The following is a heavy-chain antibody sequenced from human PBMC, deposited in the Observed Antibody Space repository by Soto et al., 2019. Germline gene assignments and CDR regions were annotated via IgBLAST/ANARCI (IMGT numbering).Heavy chain of an antibody. J-gene: IGHJ5*02. CDR2: IYYSGST. V-gene: IGHV4-31*03. Sequence: SETLSLTCTVSGGSISSGGYYWSWIRQHPGKGLEWIGYIYYSGSTYYNPSLKSRVTISVDTSKNQFSLKLSSVTAADTAVYYCARDSGAAAADNWFDPWGQGTLVTVYS. CDR3: ARDSGAAAADNWFDP. CDR1: GGSISSGGYY. D-gene: IGHD6-13*01.